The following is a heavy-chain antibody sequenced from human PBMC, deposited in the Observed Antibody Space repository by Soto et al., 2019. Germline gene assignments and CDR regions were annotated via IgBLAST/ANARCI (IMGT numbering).Heavy chain of an antibody. CDR2: TYYRSKWYN. CDR3: ARLVGNSWLDS. CDR1: VGRDSTSRGT. V-gene: IGHV6-1*01. J-gene: IGHJ5*01. D-gene: IGHD2-2*01. Sequence: TQTLPLTEERRVGRDSTSRGTPDRIKQSPSRGLEWLGRTYYRSKWYNDYAVSVKGRITINPDTSNNQFSLQLNSVTPDDTAVYYCARLVGNSWLDSWCHGTLVIVIS.